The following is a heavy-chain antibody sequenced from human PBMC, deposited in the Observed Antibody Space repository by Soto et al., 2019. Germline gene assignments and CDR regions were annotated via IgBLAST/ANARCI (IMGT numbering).Heavy chain of an antibody. CDR1: GGTFSSYT. J-gene: IGHJ5*02. D-gene: IGHD4-17*01. CDR2: IIPILGIA. Sequence: QVQLVQSGAEVKKPGSSVKVSCKASGGTFSSYTISWVRQAPGQGLEWMGRIIPILGIANYAQKFQGRVTITADKSTSTAYMELSSLRSEVTAVYYCARDRDYGQQNNWFDPWGQGTLVTVSS. CDR3: ARDRDYGQQNNWFDP. V-gene: IGHV1-69*02.